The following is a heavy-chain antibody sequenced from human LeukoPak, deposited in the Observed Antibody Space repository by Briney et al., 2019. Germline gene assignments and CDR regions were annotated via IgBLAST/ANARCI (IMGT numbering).Heavy chain of an antibody. Sequence: ASVKVSCKASGYTSTGYYMHWVRQAPGQGLEWMGWINPNSGGTNYAQKFQGRVTMTRDTSISTAYMELSRLRSDDTAVYYCALGYCSGGSCYSGYWGQGTLVTVSS. D-gene: IGHD2-15*01. CDR1: GYTSTGYY. V-gene: IGHV1-2*02. J-gene: IGHJ4*02. CDR2: INPNSGGT. CDR3: ALGYCSGGSCYSGY.